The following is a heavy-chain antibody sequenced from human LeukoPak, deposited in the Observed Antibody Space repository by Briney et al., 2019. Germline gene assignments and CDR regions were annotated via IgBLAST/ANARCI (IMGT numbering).Heavy chain of an antibody. Sequence: PSETLSLTCAVSGGSISSSNWWSWVRQPPGKGLEWIGEIYHSGSTNYNPSLKSRVTISVDKSKNQFSLKLSSVTAADTAVYYCARETGSYYDSSGYSKSMDVWGQGTTVTVSS. J-gene: IGHJ6*02. CDR3: ARETGSYYDSSGYSKSMDV. D-gene: IGHD3-22*01. CDR2: IYHSGST. V-gene: IGHV4-4*02. CDR1: GGSISSSNW.